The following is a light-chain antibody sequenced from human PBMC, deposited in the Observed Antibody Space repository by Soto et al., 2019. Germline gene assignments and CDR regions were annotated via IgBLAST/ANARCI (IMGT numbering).Light chain of an antibody. CDR2: EVN. CDR3: SSYAGSSNV. V-gene: IGLV2-8*01. J-gene: IGLJ1*01. Sequence: QSVLTQPPSASGSPGQSVTISCTGASSDVGGHNYVSWYQQHPGKAPKLMIYEVNKRPSGVPDRFSGSKSGNTASLTVSGLQAEDEDDYYCSSYAGSSNVFGTGTKVTVL. CDR1: SSDVGGHNY.